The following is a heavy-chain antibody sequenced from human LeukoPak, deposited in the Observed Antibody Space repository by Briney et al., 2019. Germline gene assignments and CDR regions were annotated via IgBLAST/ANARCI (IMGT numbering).Heavy chain of an antibody. J-gene: IGHJ6*03. CDR1: GGSISSYF. Sequence: SETLSLTCTVSGGSISSYFWSWIRQPAGKGLEWIGRIYTSGSTNYNPSLKSRVTMSVDTSKNQFSLKLSSVTAADTAVYYCAREAEYSSSGYYMDVWGKGTTVTVSS. CDR2: IYTSGST. CDR3: AREAEYSSSGYYMDV. V-gene: IGHV4-4*07. D-gene: IGHD6-6*01.